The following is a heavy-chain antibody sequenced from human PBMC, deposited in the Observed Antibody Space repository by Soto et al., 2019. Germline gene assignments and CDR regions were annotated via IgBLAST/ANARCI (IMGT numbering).Heavy chain of an antibody. CDR2: IVVGSGNT. CDR1: GFTFTSSA. CDR3: AAGELDYWYFDL. Sequence: SVKVYCKASGFTFTSSAVQWVRQARGQRHEWIGWIVVGSGNTNYAQKFQERVTITRDMSTSTAYMELSSLRPEDTAVYYCAAGELDYWYFDLWGRGTLVTVPS. J-gene: IGHJ2*01. V-gene: IGHV1-58*01. D-gene: IGHD6-6*01.